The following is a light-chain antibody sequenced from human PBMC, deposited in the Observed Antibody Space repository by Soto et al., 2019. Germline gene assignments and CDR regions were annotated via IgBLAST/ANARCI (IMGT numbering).Light chain of an antibody. J-gene: IGKJ1*01. CDR3: HQYDNWWT. CDR2: GVS. CDR1: QSISDT. Sequence: EIVMTQSPATLSVSPGGRATLSCRASQSISDTLAWYQQKPGQAPRLLIYGVSTRATGVPARFSGSGSGTDFTLTISSLQPEDFAVYYCHQYDNWWTFGQGTKVDIK. V-gene: IGKV3-15*01.